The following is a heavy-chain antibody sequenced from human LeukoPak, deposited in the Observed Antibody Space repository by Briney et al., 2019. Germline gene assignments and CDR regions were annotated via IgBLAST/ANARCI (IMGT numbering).Heavy chain of an antibody. J-gene: IGHJ4*02. CDR3: ARNFGDYYPCFDY. D-gene: IGHD1-26*01. V-gene: IGHV4-39*01. CDR1: GGSINNNHYY. Sequence: PSETLSLTCAVSGGSINNNHYYWGWIRQPPGKGLEWIGSIHYSGNTHYNASLRSRVTISADTSKNQFTLELTSVTAADTAIYYCARNFGDYYPCFDYWGQGTLVTVSS. CDR2: IHYSGNT.